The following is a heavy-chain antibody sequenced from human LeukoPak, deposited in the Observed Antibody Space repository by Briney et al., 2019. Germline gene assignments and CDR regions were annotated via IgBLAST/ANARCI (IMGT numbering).Heavy chain of an antibody. CDR3: AREGSHPLTTEFDY. CDR2: IWYDGSNK. J-gene: IGHJ4*02. CDR1: GFTFSSYG. V-gene: IGHV3-33*01. D-gene: IGHD3-22*01. Sequence: PGGSLRLSCAASGFTFSSYGMHWVRQAPGKGLEWVAVIWYDGSNKYYADSVKGRFTISRDNSKNTLYLQMNSLRAEDTAVYYCAREGSHPLTTEFDYWGQGTLVTVSS.